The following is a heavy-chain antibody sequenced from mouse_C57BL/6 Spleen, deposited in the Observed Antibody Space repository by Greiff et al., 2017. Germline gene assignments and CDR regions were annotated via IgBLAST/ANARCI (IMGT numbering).Heavy chain of an antibody. D-gene: IGHD2-3*01. CDR1: GYSITSGYY. CDR3: ARDDGSLYAMDY. CDR2: ISYDGSN. Sequence: DVQLQESGPGLVKPSQSLSLTCSVTGYSITSGYYWNWIRQFPGNKLEWMGYISYDGSNNYNPSLKNRISITRDTSKNQFFLKLNSVTTEDTATYYCARDDGSLYAMDYWGQGTSVTVSS. V-gene: IGHV3-6*01. J-gene: IGHJ4*01.